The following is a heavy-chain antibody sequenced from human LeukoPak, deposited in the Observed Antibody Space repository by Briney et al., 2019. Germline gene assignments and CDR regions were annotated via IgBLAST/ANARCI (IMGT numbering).Heavy chain of an antibody. J-gene: IGHJ6*02. CDR3: ARGGSGYDSFYYYGMDV. CDR2: IYDSGST. Sequence: PSETLSLTCTVSGGSISSSSYYWSWIRQPPGKGLEWIGYIYDSGSTNYNPSLKSRVTISVDTSKNQFSLKLSSVTAADTAVYYCARGGSGYDSFYYYGMDVWGQGTTVTVSS. CDR1: GGSISSSSYY. V-gene: IGHV4-61*01. D-gene: IGHD5-12*01.